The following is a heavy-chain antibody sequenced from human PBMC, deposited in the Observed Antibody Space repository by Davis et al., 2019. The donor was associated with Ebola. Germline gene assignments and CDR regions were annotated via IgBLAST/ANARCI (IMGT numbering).Heavy chain of an antibody. CDR1: GGSISSGDYY. V-gene: IGHV4-30-4*01. CDR2: LYYSGST. J-gene: IGHJ6*03. D-gene: IGHD1-26*01. Sequence: PSETLSLTCTVSGGSISSGDYYWSWIRPPPGKGLDWIGYLYYSGSTYYNPYLQSRVTISVDTSKNQFSLKLSSVTAADTAVYYCSRGPRRSGSHGHARQVYYMDVWVKETTVGVSS. CDR3: SRGPRRSGSHGHARQVYYMDV.